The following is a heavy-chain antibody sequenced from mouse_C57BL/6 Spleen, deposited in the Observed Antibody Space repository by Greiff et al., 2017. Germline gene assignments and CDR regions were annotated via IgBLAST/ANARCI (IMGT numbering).Heavy chain of an antibody. CDR2: ISSGSSTI. J-gene: IGHJ2*01. D-gene: IGHD2-5*01. CDR3: ARPGYSNDFDY. CDR1: GFTFSDYG. V-gene: IGHV5-17*01. Sequence: EVKLVESGGGLVKPGGSLKLSCAASGFTFSDYGMHWVRQAPEKGLEWVAYISSGSSTIYYADTVKGRFTISRANAKNTLFLHMTSMRSEDTAMYYCARPGYSNDFDYWGQGTTLTVSS.